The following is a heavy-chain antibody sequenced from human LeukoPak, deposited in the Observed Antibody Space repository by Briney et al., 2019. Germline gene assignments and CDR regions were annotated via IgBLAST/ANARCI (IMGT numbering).Heavy chain of an antibody. CDR2: INPNSGGT. CDR3: ARDRGQLLLYPEWYFDY. CDR1: GYTFTGYY. J-gene: IGHJ4*02. V-gene: IGHV1-2*02. D-gene: IGHD2-2*02. Sequence: ASVKVSCKASGYTFTGYYMHWVRQAPGQGLEWMGWINPNSGGTNYAQKFQGRVTMTRDTSISTAYMELSRLRSDDTAVYYCARDRGQLLLYPEWYFDYWGQGTLVTVSS.